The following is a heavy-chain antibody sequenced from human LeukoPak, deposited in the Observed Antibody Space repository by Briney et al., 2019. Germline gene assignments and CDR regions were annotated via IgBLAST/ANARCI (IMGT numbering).Heavy chain of an antibody. D-gene: IGHD3-3*01. J-gene: IGHJ5*02. CDR3: ARTPSRNDFWSGYYYNWFDP. CDR2: IYHSGST. CDR1: GYSISSGYY. Sequence: PSETLSLTCAVSGYSISSGYYWGWIRQPPGKGLEWIGSIYHSGSTYYNPSLKSRVTISVDTSKNQFSLKLSPVTAADTAVYYCARTPSRNDFWSGYYYNWFDPWGQGTLVTVSS. V-gene: IGHV4-38-2*01.